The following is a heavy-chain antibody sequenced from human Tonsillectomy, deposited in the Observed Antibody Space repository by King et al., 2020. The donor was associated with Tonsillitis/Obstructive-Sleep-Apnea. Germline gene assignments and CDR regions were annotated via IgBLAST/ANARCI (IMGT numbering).Heavy chain of an antibody. CDR3: ARLGLYDFWSGYSAY. CDR1: GYSFTNYW. J-gene: IGHJ4*02. CDR2: IYPGYAVT. V-gene: IGHV5-51*01. Sequence: VQLVESGAEVKKPGESLKISCKGSGYSFTNYWIGWLRQMPGKGLEWMGIIYPGYAVTSYSPSFQGQVTISADKSISTAYLQWSSLKASDTAMYYCARLGLYDFWSGYSAYWGQGTLVTVSS. D-gene: IGHD3-3*01.